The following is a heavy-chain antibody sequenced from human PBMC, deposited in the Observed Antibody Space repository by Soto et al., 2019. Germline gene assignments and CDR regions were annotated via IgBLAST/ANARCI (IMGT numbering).Heavy chain of an antibody. D-gene: IGHD6-19*01. CDR3: ARNRDGCNPYCFDY. CDR2: IYYSGSP. J-gene: IGHJ4*02. CDR1: GGSISSYY. V-gene: IGHV4-59*01. Sequence: PSETLSLTCTVSGGSISSYYWTWIRQPPGKGLEWIGYIYYSGSPNYNPSLKSRVSISVDTSKNQFSLKLSSVTAADTAVYYCARNRDGCNPYCFDYWGQGTLVTVSS.